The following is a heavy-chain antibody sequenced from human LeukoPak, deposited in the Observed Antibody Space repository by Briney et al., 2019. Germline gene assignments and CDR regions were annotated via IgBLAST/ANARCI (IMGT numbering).Heavy chain of an antibody. V-gene: IGHV3-30*02. D-gene: IGHD3-10*01. J-gene: IGHJ4*02. CDR3: AKDWEYDYYGSGSYFSY. CDR2: IRYDGSNK. Sequence: PGGSLRLSCAASGFTFSSYGMHWVRQAPGKGLEWVAFIRYDGSNKYYADSVKGRFTISRDNSKNTLYLQMNSLRAEDTAVYYCAKDWEYDYYGSGSYFSYWGQGTLVTVSS. CDR1: GFTFSSYG.